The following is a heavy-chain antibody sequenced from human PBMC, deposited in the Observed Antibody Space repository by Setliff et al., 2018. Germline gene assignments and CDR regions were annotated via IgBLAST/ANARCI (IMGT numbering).Heavy chain of an antibody. CDR1: GFTFSSYA. CDR3: ARDYTYYDFWSGPSSDAFDI. Sequence: GGSLRLSCAASGFTFSSYAMSWVRQAPGKGLEWVSYISSSSSTIYYADSVKGRFTISRDNAKNSLYLQMNSLRADDTAVYYCARDYTYYDFWSGPSSDAFDIWGQGTMVTVSS. D-gene: IGHD3-3*01. J-gene: IGHJ3*02. V-gene: IGHV3-48*01. CDR2: ISSSSSTI.